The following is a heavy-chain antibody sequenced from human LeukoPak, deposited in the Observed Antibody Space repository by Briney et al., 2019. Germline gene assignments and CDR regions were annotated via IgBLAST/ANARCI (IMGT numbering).Heavy chain of an antibody. CDR1: GGSFSGYY. Sequence: PSETLSLTCAVHGGSFSGYYWTWSRQPPGKGLEWIGEINHSGRASYNPSLKSRDTISVDTSKNQFSLKLSSVTAADTAVYYCARHGYWGGSYSFMLKYNWFDPWGQGTLVTVSS. V-gene: IGHV4-34*01. D-gene: IGHD1-26*01. CDR2: INHSGRA. J-gene: IGHJ5*02. CDR3: ARHGYWGGSYSFMLKYNWFDP.